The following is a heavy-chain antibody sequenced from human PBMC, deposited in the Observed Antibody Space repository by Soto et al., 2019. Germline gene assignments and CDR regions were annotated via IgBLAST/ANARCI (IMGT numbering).Heavy chain of an antibody. CDR2: ISSSSSTI. CDR3: ARGKIVVVVAATHRAFDI. CDR1: GFTVSSKY. D-gene: IGHD2-15*01. J-gene: IGHJ3*02. V-gene: IGHV3-48*02. Sequence: GGSLRLSCAASGFTVSSKYMSWVRQAPGKGLEWVSYISSSSSTIYYADSVKGRFTISRDNAKNSLYLQMNSLRDEDTAVYYCARGKIVVVVAATHRAFDIWGQGTMVTVSS.